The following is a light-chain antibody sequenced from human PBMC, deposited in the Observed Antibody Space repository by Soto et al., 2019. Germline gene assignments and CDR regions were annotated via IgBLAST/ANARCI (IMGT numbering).Light chain of an antibody. V-gene: IGKV3-11*01. J-gene: IGKJ4*01. CDR2: DAS. Sequence: EIVLTQSPATLSLSPGERATLSCRASQSVGSYLAWYQQKPGQAPRLLIYDASNRAPGIPARFSGSGSGTDFTLTIRSLEPEDFAVYYCQQRNSGPLTFGGGNKVEIK. CDR1: QSVGSY. CDR3: QQRNSGPLT.